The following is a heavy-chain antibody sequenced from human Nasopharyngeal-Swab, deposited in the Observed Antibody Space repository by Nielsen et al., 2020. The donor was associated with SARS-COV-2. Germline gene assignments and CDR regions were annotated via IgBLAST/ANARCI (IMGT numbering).Heavy chain of an antibody. Sequence: GGSLRLSCAASGFTFSGYVMSWVRQAPGKGLEWVSSISSSSSYIYYADSVKGRFTISRDNAKNSLYLQMNSLRAEDTAVYYCARDWQDIVVVVADSGAFDIWGQGTMATVSS. D-gene: IGHD2-15*01. CDR3: ARDWQDIVVVVADSGAFDI. J-gene: IGHJ3*02. CDR1: GFTFSGYV. CDR2: ISSSSSYI. V-gene: IGHV3-21*01.